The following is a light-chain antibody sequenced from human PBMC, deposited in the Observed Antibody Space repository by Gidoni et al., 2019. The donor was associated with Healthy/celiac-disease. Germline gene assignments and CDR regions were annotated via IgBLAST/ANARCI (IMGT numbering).Light chain of an antibody. CDR1: QSVSSSY. CDR2: GAS. J-gene: IGKJ4*01. Sequence: DIVLTQSPGTLSLSPGERATLSCRASQSVSSSYLAWYQQKPGQAPRLLIYGASSRATGIPDRFSGSGSGTDFTLTISRLEPEDFAVYYCRQYGSSPPLTFGGGTKVEIK. CDR3: RQYGSSPPLT. V-gene: IGKV3-20*01.